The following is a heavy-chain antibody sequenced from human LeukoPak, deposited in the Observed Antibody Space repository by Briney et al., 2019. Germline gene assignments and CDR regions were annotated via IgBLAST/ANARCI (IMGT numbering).Heavy chain of an antibody. CDR2: IYGKGGDT. D-gene: IGHD1-26*01. V-gene: IGHV3-23*05. J-gene: IGHJ4*02. CDR3: AKDSPAVGGHDFDY. Sequence: GGSLRLSCAASGFTFSGYSMNWARQAPGKGLEWVSTIYGKGGDTKYIDSVKGRFTISRDNSKNTLYLQMNSLRVEDTAVYYCAKDSPAVGGHDFDYWGQGALVTVSS. CDR1: GFTFSGYS.